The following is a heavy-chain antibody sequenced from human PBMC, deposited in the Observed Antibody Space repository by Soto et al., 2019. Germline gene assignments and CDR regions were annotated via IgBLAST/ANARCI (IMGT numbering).Heavy chain of an antibody. CDR3: AADWSNRPFDF. Sequence: GASVKVSCKASGYTFTSYGISWVRQAPGQGLEWMGWISAYNGNTNYAQKLQGRVTITTDMSTSTVYMELSSLRSDDTAVYYCAADWSNRPFDFWGQGTLVTVSS. D-gene: IGHD3-3*01. CDR1: GYTFTSYG. CDR2: ISAYNGNT. J-gene: IGHJ4*02. V-gene: IGHV1-18*01.